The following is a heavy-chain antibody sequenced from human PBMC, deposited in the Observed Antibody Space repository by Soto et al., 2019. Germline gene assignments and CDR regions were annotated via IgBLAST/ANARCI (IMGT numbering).Heavy chain of an antibody. J-gene: IGHJ4*02. V-gene: IGHV1-3*01. D-gene: IGHD6-13*01. CDR2: INAGNGNT. Sequence: WASVKVSCKASGYTFTSYAMHWVRQAPGQRLEWMGWINAGNGNTKYSQKFQGRVTITRDTSASTAYMELSSLRSEDTAVYYCARENLAAAGANDYWGQGTLVTVSS. CDR1: GYTFTSYA. CDR3: ARENLAAAGANDY.